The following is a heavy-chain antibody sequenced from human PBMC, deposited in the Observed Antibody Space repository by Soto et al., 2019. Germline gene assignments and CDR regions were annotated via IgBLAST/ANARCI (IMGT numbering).Heavy chain of an antibody. CDR2: IYYSGST. Sequence: ETLSLTCTVSGGSISSYYWSWIRQPPGKGLEWIGYIYYSGSTNYNPSLKSRVTISVDTSKNQFSLKLSSVTAADTAVYYCARQDYGDYFDAFDIWGQGTMVTVSS. D-gene: IGHD4-17*01. V-gene: IGHV4-59*08. CDR1: GGSISSYY. J-gene: IGHJ3*02. CDR3: ARQDYGDYFDAFDI.